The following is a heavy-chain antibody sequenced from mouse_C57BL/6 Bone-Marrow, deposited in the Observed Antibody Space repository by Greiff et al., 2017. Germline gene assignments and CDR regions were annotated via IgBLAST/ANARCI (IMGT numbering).Heavy chain of an antibody. CDR1: GFSLTSYG. D-gene: IGHD2-3*01. J-gene: IGHJ2*01. CDR2: IWSGGST. CDR3: ARGGLLRLDY. V-gene: IGHV2-2*01. Sequence: VKLMESGPGLVQPSQSLSITCTVSGFSLTSYGVHWVRQSPGKGLEWLGVIWSGGSTDYNAAFISRLSISKDNSTGHVFFKMNSLQADDTARYYCARGGLLRLDYWGQGTTVTVSS.